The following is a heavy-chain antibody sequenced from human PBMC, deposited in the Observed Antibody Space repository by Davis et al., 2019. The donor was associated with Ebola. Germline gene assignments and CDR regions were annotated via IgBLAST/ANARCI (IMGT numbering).Heavy chain of an antibody. Sequence: PSETLSLTCTVSGGSISSYYWSWIRQPPGKGLEWIGYIYYSGSTNYNPSLKSRVTISVDTSKNQFSLKLSSVTAADTAVYYCARSGYSQFFDYWGQGTLVTVSS. CDR3: ARSGYSQFFDY. CDR2: IYYSGST. V-gene: IGHV4-59*01. CDR1: GGSISSYY. J-gene: IGHJ4*02. D-gene: IGHD2-15*01.